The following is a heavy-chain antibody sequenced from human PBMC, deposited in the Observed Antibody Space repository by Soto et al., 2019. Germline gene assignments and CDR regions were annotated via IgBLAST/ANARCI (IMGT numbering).Heavy chain of an antibody. D-gene: IGHD3-10*01. V-gene: IGHV1-18*01. CDR2: MGAQSGHT. CDR1: GYNFTSFA. J-gene: IGHJ6*02. Sequence: QLQLVQSGAEVKKPGSSVKVSCKATGYNFTSFAISWVRQAPGHGLEWMGWMGAQSGHTRQAQKFQGRLTMTTDDSMNTAYIDLRSVTSDDTALYYCGRAGKQPAQEDYYQCSGMAVWGQGTTVIVSS. CDR3: GRAGKQPAQEDYYQCSGMAV.